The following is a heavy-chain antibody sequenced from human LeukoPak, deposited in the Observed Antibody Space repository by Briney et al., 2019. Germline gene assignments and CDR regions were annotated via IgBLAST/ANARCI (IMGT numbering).Heavy chain of an antibody. CDR2: INPSGGST. J-gene: IGHJ3*02. CDR1: GYTFTSYY. V-gene: IGHV1-46*01. Sequence: ASVKVSCKASGYTFTSYYMHWVRQAPGQGLEWMGIINPSGGSTSYAQKFQGRVTMTRDMSTSTVYMELSSLRSEDTAVYYCFITMIVVSGAFDIWGQGTMVTVSS. D-gene: IGHD3-22*01. CDR3: FITMIVVSGAFDI.